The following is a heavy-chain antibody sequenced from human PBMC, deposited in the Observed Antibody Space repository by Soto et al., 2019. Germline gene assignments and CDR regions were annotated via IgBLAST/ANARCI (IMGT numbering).Heavy chain of an antibody. D-gene: IGHD3-10*01. V-gene: IGHV1-18*01. Sequence: QVQLVQSGAAVKNPGASVKVSCKASGYSFYRYGISWVRQAPGQGFVWVGWIGTYNGDTNYAQKLPGSVTLPTATSTGTAYRALPSLRSDDTAMYYCARDRGYRPDTVDIWGQGTMVSVTS. J-gene: IGHJ3*02. CDR2: IGTYNGDT. CDR3: ARDRGYRPDTVDI. CDR1: GYSFYRYG.